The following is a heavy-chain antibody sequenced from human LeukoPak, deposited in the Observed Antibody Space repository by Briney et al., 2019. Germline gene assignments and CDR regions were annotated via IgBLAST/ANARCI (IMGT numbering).Heavy chain of an antibody. J-gene: IGHJ4*02. CDR3: AKDHYGDYVSYFDY. D-gene: IGHD4-17*01. CDR2: ISGSGGST. V-gene: IGHV3-23*01. Sequence: GGSLRLSCAASGFTLSSYAMSWVRQAPGKGLEWVSAISGSGGSTYYADSVKGRFTISRDNSKNTLYLQMNSLRAEDTAVYYCAKDHYGDYVSYFDYWGQGTLVTVSS. CDR1: GFTLSSYA.